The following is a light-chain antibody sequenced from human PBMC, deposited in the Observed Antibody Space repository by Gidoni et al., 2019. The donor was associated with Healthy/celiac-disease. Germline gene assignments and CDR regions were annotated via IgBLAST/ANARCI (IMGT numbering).Light chain of an antibody. CDR3: PQRSNWPPIT. CDR2: DAS. J-gene: IGKJ4*01. V-gene: IGKV3-11*01. CDR1: QSVSSY. Sequence: IVLTQSPATLSLSPGERATLSCRARQSVSSYLAWYQQKPGQAPRLLLYDASNRATGIPARFSGSGSWTDFTLPISSLEPEDFSVYYCPQRSNWPPITFGGGTKVEIK.